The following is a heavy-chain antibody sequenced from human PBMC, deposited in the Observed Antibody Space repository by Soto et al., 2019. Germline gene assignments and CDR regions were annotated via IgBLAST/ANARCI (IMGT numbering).Heavy chain of an antibody. V-gene: IGHV1-18*01. J-gene: IGHJ4*02. CDR3: ARGGTTLVVAATIDY. Sequence: ASVKVSCKASGYTFTSYGISWVRQAPGQGLEWMGWISAYNGNTNYAQKLQGRVTMTTDTSTSTAYMELRSLRSDDTAVYYCARGGTTLVVAATIDYWGQGTLVTVSS. CDR1: GYTFTSYG. D-gene: IGHD2-15*01. CDR2: ISAYNGNT.